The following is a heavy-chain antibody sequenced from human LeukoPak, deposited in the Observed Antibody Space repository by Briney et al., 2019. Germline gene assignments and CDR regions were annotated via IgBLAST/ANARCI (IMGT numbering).Heavy chain of an antibody. Sequence: GGSLRLSCAASGFTFTMYWMNWVRQAPGKGLEWVAFIRYDGSNKYYADSVKGRFTNSRDNSKNTLYLQMNSLRAEDTAVYYCATLPTYSYVSYWGQGTLVTVSS. CDR2: IRYDGSNK. CDR1: GFTFTMYW. J-gene: IGHJ4*02. D-gene: IGHD5-18*01. CDR3: ATLPTYSYVSY. V-gene: IGHV3-30*02.